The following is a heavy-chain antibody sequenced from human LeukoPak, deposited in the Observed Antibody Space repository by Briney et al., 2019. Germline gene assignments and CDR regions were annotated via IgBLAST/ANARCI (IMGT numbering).Heavy chain of an antibody. CDR3: ARQYYYDSGGFSTYFDY. CDR2: IYTSGST. J-gene: IGHJ4*02. V-gene: IGHV4-4*07. CDR1: GGSVSGHF. D-gene: IGHD3-22*01. Sequence: SETLSLTCTVSGGSVSGHFWSWIRQPAGKGLEWIGRIYTSGSTNYNPSLQSRVTMSVDTSKNQFSLKLSSVTAADTAVYYCARQYYYDSGGFSTYFDYWGQGTLVTVSS.